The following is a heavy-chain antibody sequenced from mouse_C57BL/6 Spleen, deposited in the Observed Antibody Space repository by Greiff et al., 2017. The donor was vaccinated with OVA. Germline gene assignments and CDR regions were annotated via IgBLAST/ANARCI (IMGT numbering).Heavy chain of an antibody. V-gene: IGHV1-22*01. CDR1: GYTFTDYN. Sequence: VQLKESGPELVKPGASVKLSCKASGYTFTDYNMHWVKQSPGRSLEWIGYINPNNGGTSYNQKFKGKATLTVNKSSSTAYMELRSLTSEDSAVYYCARPDWYFDVWGTGTTVTVSS. J-gene: IGHJ1*03. CDR2: INPNNGGT. CDR3: ARPDWYFDV.